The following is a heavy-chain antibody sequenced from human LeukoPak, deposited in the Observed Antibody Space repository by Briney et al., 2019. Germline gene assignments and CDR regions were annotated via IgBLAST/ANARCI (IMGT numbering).Heavy chain of an antibody. D-gene: IGHD6-13*01. J-gene: IGHJ4*02. CDR3: ASPGYSSSWYGGY. CDR1: GSSFTSYW. CDR2: IYPGDSDT. V-gene: IGHV5-51*01. Sequence: GESLKISCKGSGSSFTSYWIGWLGQMPGKGLEWMGIIYPGDSDTRYSPSFQGQVTISADKSISTAYLQWSSLKASDTAMYYCASPGYSSSWYGGYWGQGTLVTVSS.